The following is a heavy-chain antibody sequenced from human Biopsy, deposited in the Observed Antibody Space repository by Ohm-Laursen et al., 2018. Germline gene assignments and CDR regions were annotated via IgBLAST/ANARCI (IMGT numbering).Heavy chain of an antibody. V-gene: IGHV3-23*01. CDR2: ITGGGDRT. CDR1: GFTFSIYS. Sequence: SLRLSCAASGFTFSIYSMTWVRQAPGKGLEWVAGITGGGDRTYYADSVKGRFTISRDNSKNTLFLQMNSLRAEDTALYYCAKDGYYDILTGPPSDYRGQGTLVTVSS. CDR3: AKDGYYDILTGPPSDY. J-gene: IGHJ4*02. D-gene: IGHD3-9*01.